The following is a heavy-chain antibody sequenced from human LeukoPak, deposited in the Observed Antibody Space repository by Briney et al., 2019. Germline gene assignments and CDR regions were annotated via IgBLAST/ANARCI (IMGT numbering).Heavy chain of an antibody. CDR3: ARRPVAAEYFQH. CDR1: GFTFSSYG. D-gene: IGHD6-25*01. CDR2: ISYDESKI. J-gene: IGHJ1*01. V-gene: IGHV3-30*03. Sequence: GGSLRLSCAASGFTFSSYGMHWVRQAPGEGLEWVAVISYDESKIYYADSVKGRFTISRDLSTNTLYLQMNSLTTEDTAMYFCARRPVAAEYFQHWGQGTLVTVSS.